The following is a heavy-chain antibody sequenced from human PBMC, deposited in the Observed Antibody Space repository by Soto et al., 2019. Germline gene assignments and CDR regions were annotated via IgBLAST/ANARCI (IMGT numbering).Heavy chain of an antibody. CDR1: GFTFGDFG. D-gene: IGHD2-2*01. CDR3: ASLTSWSQEYYYGMDV. Sequence: PGGSLRLSCTGSGFTFGDFGMSWFRQAPGKGLEWLSFIRSKGYGGTTESAASVRGRFITSRDDFKSIAYLQMNSLKTEDTAVYYCASLTSWSQEYYYGMDVWGQGTTVTVS. CDR2: IRSKGYGGTT. J-gene: IGHJ6*02. V-gene: IGHV3-49*03.